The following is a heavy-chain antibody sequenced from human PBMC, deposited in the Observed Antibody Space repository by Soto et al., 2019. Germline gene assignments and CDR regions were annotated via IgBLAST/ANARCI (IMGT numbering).Heavy chain of an antibody. CDR2: IYYNGST. V-gene: IGHV4-61*01. J-gene: IGHJ5*02. D-gene: IGHD4-17*01. CDR1: GGSVSSGSYY. CDR3: ARQVYGDYLGGNWFDP. Sequence: PSETLSLTCTVSGGSVSSGSYYWSWIRQPPGKGLEWIGYIYYNGSTNYNPSLKSRVTISVDTSKNQFSLKLSSVTVADTALYFCARQVYGDYLGGNWFDPWGQGALVTVSS.